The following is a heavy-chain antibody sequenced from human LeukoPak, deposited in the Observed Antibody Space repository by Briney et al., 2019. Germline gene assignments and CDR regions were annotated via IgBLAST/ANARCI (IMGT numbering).Heavy chain of an antibody. CDR3: ARPISPRDRSGWFRSRSDYFDY. Sequence: SETLSLTCAVYGGSFSGYYWSWIRQPPGKGLEWIGEINHSGSTNYNPSLKSRVTISVDTSKNQFSLKLSSVTAADTAVYYCARPISPRDRSGWFRSRSDYFDYWGQGTLVTVSS. J-gene: IGHJ4*02. CDR2: INHSGST. D-gene: IGHD5-24*01. V-gene: IGHV4-34*01. CDR1: GGSFSGYY.